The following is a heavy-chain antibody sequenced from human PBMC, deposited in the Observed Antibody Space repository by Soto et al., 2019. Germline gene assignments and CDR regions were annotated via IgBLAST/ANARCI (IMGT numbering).Heavy chain of an antibody. D-gene: IGHD3-22*01. J-gene: IGHJ3*02. CDR3: ARELLFYDSSGYSWDDAFDI. CDR2: IYQSGST. Sequence: QLQLQESGSRLVKPSQTLSLTCAVSGGSLSSSAYSWSWIRQPPGEGLEWIGFIYQSGSTYYNPSLKSPLTLSLDRPKNQFSLKLTSVTAADTAVYYCARELLFYDSSGYSWDDAFDIWGQGTMVTVSS. V-gene: IGHV4-30-2*01. CDR1: GGSLSSSAYS.